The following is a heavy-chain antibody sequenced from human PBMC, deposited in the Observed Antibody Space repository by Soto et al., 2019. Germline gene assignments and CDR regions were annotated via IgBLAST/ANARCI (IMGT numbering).Heavy chain of an antibody. D-gene: IGHD6-19*01. J-gene: IGHJ4*02. Sequence: ASVKVSCKASGYAFTSYGISWVRQAPGQGLEWMGWISAYNGNTKYAQKFQGRVTITTDTSASTAYMELSSLRSEDTAVYYCARDLWYSSGWPNFDYWGQGTLVTVSS. CDR2: ISAYNGNT. CDR1: GYAFTSYG. V-gene: IGHV1-18*01. CDR3: ARDLWYSSGWPNFDY.